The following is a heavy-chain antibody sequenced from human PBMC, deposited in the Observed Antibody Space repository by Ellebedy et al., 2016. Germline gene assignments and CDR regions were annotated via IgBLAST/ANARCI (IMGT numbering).Heavy chain of an antibody. CDR3: ARVSSSGYYSDL. CDR2: INPNSSAT. CDR1: GYTFTNYY. D-gene: IGHD3-22*01. V-gene: IGHV1-2*02. Sequence: ASVKVSCKASGYTFTNYYMHWVRQAPGQGLEWMGWINPNSSATKYAQKFQGRVTMTRDTSITTAYMELSRLTPDDTAVYYCARVSSSGYYSDLWGQGTLVAVSS. J-gene: IGHJ5*02.